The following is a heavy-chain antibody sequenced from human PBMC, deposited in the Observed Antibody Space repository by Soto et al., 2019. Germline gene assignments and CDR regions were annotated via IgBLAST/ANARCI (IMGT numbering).Heavy chain of an antibody. D-gene: IGHD3-9*01. CDR2: IIPIFGTA. Sequence: QVQLVQSGAEVKKPGSSVKVSCKASGGTFSSYCINWVRQAPGQGLEWMGGIIPIFGTANNAQKFQGRVTITADESATTVYMELSSLRSEDTAVYYCARAPNILTVKYYFDYWGQGTLVTVSS. V-gene: IGHV1-69*12. CDR1: GGTFSSYC. CDR3: ARAPNILTVKYYFDY. J-gene: IGHJ4*02.